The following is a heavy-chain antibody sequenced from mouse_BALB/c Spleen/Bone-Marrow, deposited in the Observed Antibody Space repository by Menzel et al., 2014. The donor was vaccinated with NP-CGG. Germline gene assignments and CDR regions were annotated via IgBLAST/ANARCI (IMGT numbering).Heavy chain of an antibody. CDR2: INPYNGDT. CDR1: GYSFTGYF. J-gene: IGHJ4*01. V-gene: IGHV1-20*02. D-gene: IGHD2-3*01. CDR3: ARGGLLRAMDY. Sequence: EVQLQQSGPELVKPGASVKISCKASGYSFTGYFMNWVMQSHGKSLEWVGRINPYNGDTFYNQKFKGKATLTVDKSSSTAHMELRSLASEDSAVYYCARGGLLRAMDYWGQGTSGTVSS.